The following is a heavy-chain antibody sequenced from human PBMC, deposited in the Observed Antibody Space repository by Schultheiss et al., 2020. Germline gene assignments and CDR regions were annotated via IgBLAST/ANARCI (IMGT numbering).Heavy chain of an antibody. Sequence: GGSLRLSCAASGFTFSSYGMHWVRQAPGKGLEWVANIKQDGSEKYYVDSVKGRFTISRDNAKNSLYLQMNSLRAEDTAVYYCARATVTTGAYYYYGMDVWGQGTTVTVSS. D-gene: IGHD4-17*01. J-gene: IGHJ6*02. V-gene: IGHV3-7*01. CDR2: IKQDGSEK. CDR3: ARATVTTGAYYYYGMDV. CDR1: GFTFSSYG.